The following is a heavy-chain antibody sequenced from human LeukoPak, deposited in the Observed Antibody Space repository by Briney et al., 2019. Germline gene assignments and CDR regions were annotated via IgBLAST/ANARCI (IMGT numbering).Heavy chain of an antibody. V-gene: IGHV1-18*01. D-gene: IGHD6-13*01. CDR1: GYTFTSYG. J-gene: IGHJ6*03. CDR2: INPYNGNR. Sequence: ASVKVSCKASGYTFTSYGISWVRQAPGQGFDWMGWINPYNGNRKYTQIFQGRVTMTADTSTSTAYMEVRSLRSDDTAVYYCAREAAPGTTYYFFHNYMDVWGKGTTVTISS. CDR3: AREAAPGTTYYFFHNYMDV.